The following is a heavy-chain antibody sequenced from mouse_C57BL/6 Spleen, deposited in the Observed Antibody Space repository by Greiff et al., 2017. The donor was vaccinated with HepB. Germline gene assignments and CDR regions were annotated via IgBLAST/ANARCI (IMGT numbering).Heavy chain of an antibody. D-gene: IGHD1-1*01. J-gene: IGHJ4*01. Sequence: EVHLVESGPGLAKPSQTLSLTCSVTGYSITSDYWNWIRKFPGNKLEYMGYISYSGRTYYNPSLKSRISITRDTSKNQYYLQLNSVTTEDTATYYCARYPGSSYYAMDYWGQGTSVTVSS. CDR2: ISYSGRT. V-gene: IGHV3-8*01. CDR3: ARYPGSSYYAMDY. CDR1: GYSITSDY.